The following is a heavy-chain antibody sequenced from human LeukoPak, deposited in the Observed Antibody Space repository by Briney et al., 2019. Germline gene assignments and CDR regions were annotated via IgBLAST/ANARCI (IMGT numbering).Heavy chain of an antibody. CDR2: ISAYNGNT. Sequence: ASVKVSCKASGYTFTSYGISLVRQAPGQGLEWMGWISAYNGNTNYAQKLQGRVTMTTDTSTSTAYMELRSLRSDDTAVYYCARDPAPYYDSSGYYDYWGQGTLVTVSS. CDR1: GYTFTSYG. D-gene: IGHD3-22*01. J-gene: IGHJ4*02. V-gene: IGHV1-18*01. CDR3: ARDPAPYYDSSGYYDY.